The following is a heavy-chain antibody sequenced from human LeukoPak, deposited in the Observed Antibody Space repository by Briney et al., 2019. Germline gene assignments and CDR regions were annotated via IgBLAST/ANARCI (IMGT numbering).Heavy chain of an antibody. J-gene: IGHJ4*02. CDR2: IIPILGTA. V-gene: IGHV1-69*01. CDR1: GGTFSSYA. CDR3: AREGLLWFGERNLFDY. Sequence: GSSVKVPCKASGGTFSSYAISWARQAPGQGLEWMGGIIPILGTANYAQKFQGRVTITADESTSTAYMELSSLRSEDTAVYYCAREGLLWFGERNLFDYWGQGTLVTVSS. D-gene: IGHD3-10*01.